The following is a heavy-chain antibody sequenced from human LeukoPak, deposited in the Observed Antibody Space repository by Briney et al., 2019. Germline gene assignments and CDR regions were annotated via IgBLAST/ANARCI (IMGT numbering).Heavy chain of an antibody. CDR1: RGTFSSYA. V-gene: IGHV1-69*05. CDR3: ARDCTYDSSGYATFGY. Sequence: SVKVSCKASRGTFSSYALSWVGQAPAQGLEWVGRIIPIFCTQKYAHKFQGRVTLTTHEYTSTVYTELSSLRSEDTAVYYCARDCTYDSSGYATFGYWGQGTLVTVSS. CDR2: IIPIFCTQ. J-gene: IGHJ4*02. D-gene: IGHD3-22*01.